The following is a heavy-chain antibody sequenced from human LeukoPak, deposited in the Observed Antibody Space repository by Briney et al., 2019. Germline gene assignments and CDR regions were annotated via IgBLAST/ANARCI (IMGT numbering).Heavy chain of an antibody. J-gene: IGHJ6*02. Sequence: SETLSLTCAVYGGSFSGYYWSWVRQPPGKGLEWIGEINHSGSTNYNPSLKSRVTISVDTSKNQFSLKLSSVTAADTAVYYCARDSSGFIAAAGRRGPAYYYYGMDVWGQGTTVTVSS. D-gene: IGHD6-13*01. CDR3: ARDSSGFIAAAGRRGPAYYYYGMDV. CDR1: GGSFSGYY. CDR2: INHSGST. V-gene: IGHV4-34*01.